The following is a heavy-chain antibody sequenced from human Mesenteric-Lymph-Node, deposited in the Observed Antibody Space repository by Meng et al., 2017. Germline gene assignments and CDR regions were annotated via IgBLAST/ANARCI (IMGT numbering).Heavy chain of an antibody. CDR3: ARDSELEPSNPDY. CDR2: SSAYNGNT. J-gene: IGHJ4*02. Sequence: ASVKVSCKASGYTFTRYGISWVRQAPGQGLEWMGWSSAYNGNTKYAPKIKGRVTMTTDTSTSTAYMELRSLGSDDTAVYYCARDSELEPSNPDYWGQGTLVTVSS. CDR1: GYTFTRYG. D-gene: IGHD1-26*01. V-gene: IGHV1-18*01.